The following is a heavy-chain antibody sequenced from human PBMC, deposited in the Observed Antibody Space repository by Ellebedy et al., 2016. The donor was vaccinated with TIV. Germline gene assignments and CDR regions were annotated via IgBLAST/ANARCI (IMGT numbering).Heavy chain of an antibody. J-gene: IGHJ4*02. D-gene: IGHD4-23*01. CDR1: GFTFSSYT. CDR3: VREVPEVNFDS. V-gene: IGHV3-21*01. CDR2: ISSGSSYI. Sequence: GGSLRLSCAASGFTFSSYTMNWVRQSPGGGLEWVPPISSGSSYIPYGDSVKGRFSISRDNAKNSLYLQMNKVRVEDTALYFCVREVPEVNFDSWGQGTLVTVSS.